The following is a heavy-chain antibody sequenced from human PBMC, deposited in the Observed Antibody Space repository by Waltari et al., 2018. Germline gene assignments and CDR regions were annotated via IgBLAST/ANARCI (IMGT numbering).Heavy chain of an antibody. J-gene: IGHJ4*02. CDR1: GFNFTLFG. CDR3: VKGNEIDY. Sequence: GFNFTLFGMHWVRQAPGKGLEWVSFISYDGSNENYADSVKGRFTMSRDNSKKMLYVQMNNLRAEDSAVYYCVKGNEIDYWGQGTLVTVSS. V-gene: IGHV3-30*02. D-gene: IGHD1-1*01. CDR2: ISYDGSNE.